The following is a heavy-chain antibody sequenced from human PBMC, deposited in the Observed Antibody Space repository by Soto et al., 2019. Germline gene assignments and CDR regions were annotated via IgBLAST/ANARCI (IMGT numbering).Heavy chain of an antibody. V-gene: IGHV4-4*07. J-gene: IGHJ4*02. D-gene: IGHD6-13*01. CDR1: RGYVNTFH. Sequence: PSETLSLTCTVSRGYVNTFHWSWVRQPAGKGLEWIGRIFPNGNTDYSPSLKSRATISVDTSKNQFSLKLSSVTAADTAVYYCASQYKSSWYVGPLDHWGQGTLVTVSS. CDR3: ASQYKSSWYVGPLDH. CDR2: IFPNGNT.